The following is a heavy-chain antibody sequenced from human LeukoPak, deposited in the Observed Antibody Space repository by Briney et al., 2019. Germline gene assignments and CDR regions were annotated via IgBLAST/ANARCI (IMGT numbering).Heavy chain of an antibody. D-gene: IGHD6-19*01. J-gene: IGHJ1*01. Sequence: GGSLRLSCAASGFTFSNYGMHWVRQAPGKGLEWVALISNDGSTKYYGDSVKDRFTISRDNSKNTLYLQMNSLRAEDTALYYCARPYSSGWYGDFQHWGQGTLVTVSS. CDR3: ARPYSSGWYGDFQH. V-gene: IGHV3-30*03. CDR1: GFTFSNYG. CDR2: ISNDGSTK.